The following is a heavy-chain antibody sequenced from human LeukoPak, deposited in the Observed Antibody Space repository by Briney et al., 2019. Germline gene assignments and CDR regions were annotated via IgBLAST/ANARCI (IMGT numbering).Heavy chain of an antibody. D-gene: IGHD3-3*01. Sequence: GGSLRLSCAASGFTFSSYAMSWVRQAPGKGLEWVSAISGSGGSTYYADSVKGRFTISRDNSKNTLYLQMNSLRAEDTAVYYCAKDQYYDFWSGVDVWGKGTTVTVSS. V-gene: IGHV3-23*01. CDR3: AKDQYYDFWSGVDV. J-gene: IGHJ6*04. CDR1: GFTFSSYA. CDR2: ISGSGGST.